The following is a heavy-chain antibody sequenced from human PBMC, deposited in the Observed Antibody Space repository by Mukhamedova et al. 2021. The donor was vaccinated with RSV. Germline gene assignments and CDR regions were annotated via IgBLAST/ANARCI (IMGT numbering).Heavy chain of an antibody. J-gene: IGHJ4*02. V-gene: IGHV1-8*01. CDR2: MNPNSGNT. Sequence: ATGQGLEWMGWMNPNSGNTGYAQNFQGRVTMTRNTSISTAYMELSSLRSEDTAVYYCARASSGIYSYWGQGTLVTVSS. D-gene: IGHD1-26*01. CDR3: ARASSGIYSY.